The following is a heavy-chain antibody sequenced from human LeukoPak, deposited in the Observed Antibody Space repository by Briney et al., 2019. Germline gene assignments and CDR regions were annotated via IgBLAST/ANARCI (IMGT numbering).Heavy chain of an antibody. CDR2: IYHSGRN. V-gene: IGHV4-31*03. CDR1: GGAISRGGNY. J-gene: IGHJ5*02. D-gene: IGHD3-9*01. Sequence: SETLSLTCSVSGGAISRGGNYWSWLRQYPGKGLEWIGYIYHSGRNDYNPSLKSRVIISVDTSKNQFSLKFSSVTAADTAVYYCARGRPCDILTGYYLNWFDPWGQGTLVTVSS. CDR3: ARGRPCDILTGYYLNWFDP.